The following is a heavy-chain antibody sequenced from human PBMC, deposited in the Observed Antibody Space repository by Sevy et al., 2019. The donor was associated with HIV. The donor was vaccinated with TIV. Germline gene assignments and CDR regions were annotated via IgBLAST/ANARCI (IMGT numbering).Heavy chain of an antibody. V-gene: IGHV4-59*01. CDR3: ASGSGELVS. CDR2: MYDSGST. Sequence: SETLSLTCTVSGGSISSYYWTWIRQPPEKGLEWIGCMYDSGSTIYNPSLKSRVTISVDTSKNQLSLKLSSVTAADTAVYYCASGSGELVSWGQGTLVTVSS. J-gene: IGHJ5*02. D-gene: IGHD1-26*01. CDR1: GGSISSYY.